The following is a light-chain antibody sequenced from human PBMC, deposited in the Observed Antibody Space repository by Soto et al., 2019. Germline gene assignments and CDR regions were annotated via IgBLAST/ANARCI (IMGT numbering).Light chain of an antibody. CDR2: DVT. V-gene: IGLV2-14*01. J-gene: IGLJ1*01. Sequence: ALTQPASVSGSPGQSIAISCTGTSSDVGGYNSVSWYQQHPGKAPKLMIYDVTNRPSGVPNRFSGSKSGNTASLTISGLQAEDEADYYCSSYASGGTYVFGTGTKVSVL. CDR3: SSYASGGTYV. CDR1: SSDVGGYNS.